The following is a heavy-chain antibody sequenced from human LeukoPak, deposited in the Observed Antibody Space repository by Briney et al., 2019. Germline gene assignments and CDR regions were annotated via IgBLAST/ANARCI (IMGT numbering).Heavy chain of an antibody. CDR1: SGSISSYY. V-gene: IGHV4-59*01. D-gene: IGHD5-24*01. J-gene: IGHJ4*02. CDR3: ARGRDGYLYYFDY. Sequence: SETLSLTCTVSSGSISSYYWSWIRQPPGKGLEWIGYIYYSGSTNYNPSLKSRVTISVDTSKNQFSLKLSSVTAADTAVYYCARGRDGYLYYFDYWGQGTLVTVSS. CDR2: IYYSGST.